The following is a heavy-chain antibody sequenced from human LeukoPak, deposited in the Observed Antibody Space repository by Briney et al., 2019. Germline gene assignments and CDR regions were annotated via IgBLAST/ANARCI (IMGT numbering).Heavy chain of an antibody. CDR2: IYPGDSDT. Sequence: GESLKISCKGSGYSFTSYWIGWVRQMPGKGLEWMGIIYPGDSDTRYSPSFQGQVTISADKSISTPYLQLSSLKASDTAMYYCARTRGEIRYDFWSGQPPPYFDYWGQGTLVTVSS. CDR3: ARTRGEIRYDFWSGQPPPYFDY. V-gene: IGHV5-51*01. CDR1: GYSFTSYW. J-gene: IGHJ4*02. D-gene: IGHD3-3*01.